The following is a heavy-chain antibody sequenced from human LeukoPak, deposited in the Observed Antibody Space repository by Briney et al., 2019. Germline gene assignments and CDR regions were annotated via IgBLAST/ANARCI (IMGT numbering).Heavy chain of an antibody. CDR3: ARERDGYNKRYFDY. CDR1: GGSISSYY. J-gene: IGHJ4*02. CDR2: IYSGGST. Sequence: ETLSLTCTVSGGSISSYYWSWVRQAPGKGLEWVSVIYSGGSTYYADSVKGRFTISRDNSKNTLYLQMNSLRAEDTAVYYCARERDGYNKRYFDYWGQGTLVTVSS. D-gene: IGHD5-24*01. V-gene: IGHV3-53*01.